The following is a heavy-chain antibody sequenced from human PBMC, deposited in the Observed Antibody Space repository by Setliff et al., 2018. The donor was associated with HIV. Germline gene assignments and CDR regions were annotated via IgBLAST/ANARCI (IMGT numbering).Heavy chain of an antibody. J-gene: IGHJ4*02. CDR1: GVRFSEFW. V-gene: IGHV3-7*01. D-gene: IGHD6-19*01. CDR3: ARGLAVAGTGY. Sequence: GGSLRLSCAASGVRFSEFWMNWVSQAPGKGPEWVANIKADESEKYYVDSVKGRFTISRDNTKYTLFLQVDRLRVEDTAVYYRARGLAVAGTGYWGQGTLVTVSS. CDR2: IKADESEK.